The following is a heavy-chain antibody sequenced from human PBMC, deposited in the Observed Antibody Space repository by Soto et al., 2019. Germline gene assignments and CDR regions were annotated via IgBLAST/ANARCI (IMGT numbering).Heavy chain of an antibody. V-gene: IGHV4-39*01. Sequence: QLQLQESGPGLVKPSETLSLTCTVSGVSVTSSYSYWGWIRQPPGKGLEWIGSVYYTGNSNYKPSLESRVTISVDPTQNQFPLILSSLTAADTAVYFCARHPTHAEITAYATNYFDSWGQGTLITVSS. CDR2: VYYTGNS. J-gene: IGHJ4*02. CDR1: GVSVTSSYSY. D-gene: IGHD2-21*01. CDR3: ARHPTHAEITAYATNYFDS.